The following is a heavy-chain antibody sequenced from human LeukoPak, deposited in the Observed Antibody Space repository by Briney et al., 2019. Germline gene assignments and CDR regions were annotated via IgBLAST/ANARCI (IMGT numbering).Heavy chain of an antibody. D-gene: IGHD5-12*01. Sequence: PGRSLRLSCAASGFTFSSYGMHWVRQAPGKGLEWVAVIWYDGSNKYYADSVKGRFTISRDNSKNTPYLQMNSLRAEDTAVYYCAREYREYYYYGMDVWGQGTTVTVSS. CDR3: AREYREYYYYGMDV. CDR2: IWYDGSNK. CDR1: GFTFSSYG. J-gene: IGHJ6*02. V-gene: IGHV3-33*01.